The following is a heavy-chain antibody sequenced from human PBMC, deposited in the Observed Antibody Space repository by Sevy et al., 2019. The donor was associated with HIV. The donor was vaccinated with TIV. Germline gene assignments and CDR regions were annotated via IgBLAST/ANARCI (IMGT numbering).Heavy chain of an antibody. CDR1: GFTFSNAW. CDR3: TTDHYYEIH. Sequence: GGSLRLSCAASGFTFSNAWMNWVRQAPGKGLEWVGRIKNKADGGKRDYAAPVKGRFTISRDDSKNTVYLQMISLKTEDTAIYYCTTDHYYEIHWGQGTLVTVSS. J-gene: IGHJ4*02. CDR2: IKNKADGGKR. D-gene: IGHD3-22*01. V-gene: IGHV3-15*07.